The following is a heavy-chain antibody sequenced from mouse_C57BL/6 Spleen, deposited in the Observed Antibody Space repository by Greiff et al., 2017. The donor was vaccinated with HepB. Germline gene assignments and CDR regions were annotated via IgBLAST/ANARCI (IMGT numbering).Heavy chain of an antibody. CDR2: IDPSDSYT. CDR1: GYTFTSYW. J-gene: IGHJ2*01. CDR3: ARSGGYRDY. D-gene: IGHD2-2*01. V-gene: IGHV1-69*01. Sequence: QVQLQQPGAELVMPGASVKLSCKASGYTFTSYWMHWVKQRPGQGLEWIGEIDPSDSYTNYNQKFKGKSTLTVDKSSSTAYMQLSSLTSEDSAVYYCARSGGYRDYWGQSTTLTVSS.